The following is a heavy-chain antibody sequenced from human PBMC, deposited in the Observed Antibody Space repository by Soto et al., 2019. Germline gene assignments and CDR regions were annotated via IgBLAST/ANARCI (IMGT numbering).Heavy chain of an antibody. CDR2: IGSADDP. J-gene: IGHJ6*02. V-gene: IGHV3-13*05. Sequence: GESLKISCAASGFTFSTYDMHWVRQATGKGLEWVSAIGSADDPYYTGSVKGRFTISRENAKNSLYLQMNALRAGDTAVYYCARAYSGQLPRRADYYYAMDVWGQGTTVTVSS. CDR1: GFTFSTYD. D-gene: IGHD2-2*01. CDR3: ARAYSGQLPRRADYYYAMDV.